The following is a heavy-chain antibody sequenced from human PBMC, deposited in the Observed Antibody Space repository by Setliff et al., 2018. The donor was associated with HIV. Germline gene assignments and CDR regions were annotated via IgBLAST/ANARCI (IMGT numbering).Heavy chain of an antibody. J-gene: IGHJ3*02. Sequence: PSETLSLTCAVYGGSFSGYYWSWIRQPPGKGLEWIGEVTHSGRTNYNPSLESRVTTSVDTSKNHFSLKLNSVTAADTAVYYCARETWELLGKVFDIWGQGTMVTVSS. V-gene: IGHV4-34*01. D-gene: IGHD1-26*01. CDR3: ARETWELLGKVFDI. CDR1: GGSFSGYY. CDR2: VTHSGRT.